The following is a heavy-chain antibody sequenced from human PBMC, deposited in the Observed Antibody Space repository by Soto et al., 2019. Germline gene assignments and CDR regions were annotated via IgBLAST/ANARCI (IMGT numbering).Heavy chain of an antibody. CDR2: ISGNDFST. CDR1: GFTFSNYA. V-gene: IGHV3-23*01. J-gene: IGHJ5*02. D-gene: IGHD2-15*01. CDR3: SRDRVISATFWFDP. Sequence: GGSLRLSCAASGFTFSNYAMSWVRQAPGKGLEWVSTISGNDFSTYYADSVKGRFTISRDNSKKILFLQMNSLRAEDTAVYYCSRDRVISATFWFDPWGQGTLVTVS.